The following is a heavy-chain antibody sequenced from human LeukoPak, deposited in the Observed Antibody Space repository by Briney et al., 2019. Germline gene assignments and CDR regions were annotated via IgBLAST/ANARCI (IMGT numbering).Heavy chain of an antibody. CDR2: INPNSGGT. J-gene: IGHJ4*02. D-gene: IGHD3-22*01. Sequence: ASVKVSCKASGYTFTGYYMHWVRQAPGQGLEWMGGINPNSGGTNYAQTLQGRVTMTRATSISTDYMELSRLRPDDTAVYLCARPYYFDSSGYYYGYWGQGTLVTVSS. V-gene: IGHV1-2*02. CDR3: ARPYYFDSSGYYYGY. CDR1: GYTFTGYY.